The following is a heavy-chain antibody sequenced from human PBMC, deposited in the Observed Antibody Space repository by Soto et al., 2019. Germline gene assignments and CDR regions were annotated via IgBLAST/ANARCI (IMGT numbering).Heavy chain of an antibody. V-gene: IGHV4-59*01. Sequence: QVQLQESGPGLVKPSETLSLTCTVSGGSISSYYWSWIRQPPGKGLEWIGYIYYSGSINYNPSLKSGVTISVDTSKNQFSMKLSSVTAADTAVYYCARVGGGAFDFWGQGTMVTVSS. CDR3: ARVGGGAFDF. J-gene: IGHJ3*01. D-gene: IGHD3-16*01. CDR2: IYYSGSI. CDR1: GGSISSYY.